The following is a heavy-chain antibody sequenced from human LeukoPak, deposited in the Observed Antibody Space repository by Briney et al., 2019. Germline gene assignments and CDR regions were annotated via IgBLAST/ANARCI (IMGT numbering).Heavy chain of an antibody. Sequence: PGGSLRLSCAASGFTFTDYAMGWVRQAPGQGLEWASTISVSGSTTYYADSVRGRFTISRDNSKNTLSLQMSSLRAEDTAVYYCAKARTPYNSGFDYWGQGTLVAVSS. V-gene: IGHV3-23*01. CDR1: GFTFTDYA. CDR2: ISVSGSTT. CDR3: AKARTPYNSGFDY. D-gene: IGHD6-19*01. J-gene: IGHJ4*02.